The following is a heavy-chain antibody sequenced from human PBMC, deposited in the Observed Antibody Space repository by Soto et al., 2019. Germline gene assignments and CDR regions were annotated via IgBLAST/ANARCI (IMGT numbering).Heavy chain of an antibody. CDR2: ISDSAGFT. CDR1: GITFSNYV. CDR3: AKGPATIYLGESYYYGMDV. V-gene: IGHV3-23*01. D-gene: IGHD2-21*01. J-gene: IGHJ6*02. Sequence: PGGSLRLSCAASGITFSNYVMHWVRQAPGKGLEWVSGISDSAGFTDYADSVKGRFSISRDNAKNTLYLQMNSLRADDTAVYYCAKGPATIYLGESYYYGMDVWGQGTTVTVSS.